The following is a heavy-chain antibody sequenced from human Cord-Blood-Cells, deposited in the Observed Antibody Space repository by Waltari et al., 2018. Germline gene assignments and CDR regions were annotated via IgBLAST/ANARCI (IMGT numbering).Heavy chain of an antibody. D-gene: IGHD1-26*01. CDR3: ARNSGSYIDY. Sequence: EVQLVESGGGLVQPGGSLRLSCAASGFTFSSNWMSWVRQAPGKGLEWVANIKQDGSEKYYVDSVKGRFTISRDNAKNSLYLQMNSLRAEDTAVYYCARNSGSYIDYWGQGTLVTVSS. CDR1: GFTFSSNW. CDR2: IKQDGSEK. J-gene: IGHJ4*02. V-gene: IGHV3-7*01.